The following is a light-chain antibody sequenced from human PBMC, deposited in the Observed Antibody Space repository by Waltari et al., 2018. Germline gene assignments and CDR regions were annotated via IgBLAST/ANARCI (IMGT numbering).Light chain of an antibody. J-gene: IGKJ1*01. CDR1: QSISGG. Sequence: DIQMTQSPSTLSASVGARVTITCRASQSISGGLAWYQQKPGKAPKLLIYKAATLESGAPSRFSGRGSGTEVALTSNCLERGDFATYCGQQYDTVMGTFGQGTKV. CDR2: KAA. CDR3: QQYDTVMGT. V-gene: IGKV1-5*03.